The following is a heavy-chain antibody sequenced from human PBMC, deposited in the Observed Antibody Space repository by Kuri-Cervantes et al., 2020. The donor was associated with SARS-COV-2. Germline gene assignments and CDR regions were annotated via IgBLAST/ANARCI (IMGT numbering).Heavy chain of an antibody. V-gene: IGHV1-24*01. CDR2: FDPEDGET. CDR1: GYTLTELS. D-gene: IGHD5-18*01. J-gene: IGHJ4*02. CDR3: ARGGHTAMVAYFDY. Sequence: ASVKVSCKVSGYTLTELSMHWVRQAPGKGLEWMGGFDPEDGETIYAQKFQGRVTITADESTSTAYMELSSLRSEDTAVYYCARGGHTAMVAYFDYWGQGTLVTVSS.